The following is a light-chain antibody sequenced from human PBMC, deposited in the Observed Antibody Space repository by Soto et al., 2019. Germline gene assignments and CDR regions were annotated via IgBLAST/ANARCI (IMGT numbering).Light chain of an antibody. CDR2: TNT. Sequence: QSVLTQPPSVSGAPGQRVTISCTGSTSNIGAGYDVHWYRQVPGTAPKLLIYTNTNRPSGVPDRFSASKSGTSASLAITGLQAEDEADYYCQSYDSSMSGSLFGGGTKLTVL. V-gene: IGLV1-40*01. CDR3: QSYDSSMSGSL. CDR1: TSNIGAGYD. J-gene: IGLJ2*01.